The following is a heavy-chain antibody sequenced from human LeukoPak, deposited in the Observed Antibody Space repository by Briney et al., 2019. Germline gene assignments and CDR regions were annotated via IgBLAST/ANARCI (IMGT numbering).Heavy chain of an antibody. CDR1: GITFSDHY. Sequence: GGSLRLSCAASGITFSDHYMSWIRQAPGKGLEWLSYISSGGDSIYYADSVKGRFTISRDNAKNSLYLQMNSLRAEDTAVYYCARAYYYYYMDVWGKGTTVTVSS. CDR2: ISSGGDSI. V-gene: IGHV3-11*04. CDR3: ARAYYYYYMDV. J-gene: IGHJ6*03.